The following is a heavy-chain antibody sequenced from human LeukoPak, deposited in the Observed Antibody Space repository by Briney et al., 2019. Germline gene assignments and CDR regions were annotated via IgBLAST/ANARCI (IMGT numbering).Heavy chain of an antibody. J-gene: IGHJ3*02. Sequence: SETLSLTCTVSGGSISSSSYYWGWIRQPPGKGLEWIGSIYYSGSTYYNPSLKSRVTISVDTSQNQFSLKLSSVTAADTAVYYCARDRNIDSSGYYYDAFDIWGQGTMVTVSS. CDR2: IYYSGST. CDR3: ARDRNIDSSGYYYDAFDI. D-gene: IGHD3-22*01. V-gene: IGHV4-39*01. CDR1: GGSISSSSYY.